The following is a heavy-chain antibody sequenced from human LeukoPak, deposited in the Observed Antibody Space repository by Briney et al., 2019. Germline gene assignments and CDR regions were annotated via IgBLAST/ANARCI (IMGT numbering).Heavy chain of an antibody. Sequence: SETLSLTCTVSGGSISSGGYYWTWIRQHPGKGLEWIGYIYYSGSTYYNPSLKSRVTISVDTSKNQFSLKLSSVTAADTAVYYCARSVRTYYYDSSGPFHPDAFDIWGQGTMVTVSS. V-gene: IGHV4-61*08. CDR3: ARSVRTYYYDSSGPFHPDAFDI. D-gene: IGHD3-22*01. CDR1: GGSISSGGYY. J-gene: IGHJ3*02. CDR2: IYYSGST.